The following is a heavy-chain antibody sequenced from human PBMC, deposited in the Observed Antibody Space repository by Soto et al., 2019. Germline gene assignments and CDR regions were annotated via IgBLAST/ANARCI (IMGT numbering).Heavy chain of an antibody. D-gene: IGHD5-12*01. CDR1: GFTFSSYA. CDR3: AKGIGVAYYFDS. V-gene: IGHV3-23*01. CDR2: ISGSGGST. Sequence: EVQLLESGGGLVQPGGSLRLSCAASGFTFSSYAMSWVRQAPGKGLEGVSAISGSGGSTYYADSVKGRFTISRDNSKTTLYLQMNSLRAEDTAVYYCAKGIGVAYYFDSWGQGTLVTVSS. J-gene: IGHJ4*02.